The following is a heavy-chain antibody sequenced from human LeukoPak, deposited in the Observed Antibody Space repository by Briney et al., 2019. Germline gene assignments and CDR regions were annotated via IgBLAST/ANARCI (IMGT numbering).Heavy chain of an antibody. V-gene: IGHV1-18*01. CDR3: ARDRYSYGSLGY. Sequence: ASVKVSCTASGYTFTSYGISWVRQAPGQGLEWMGWISAYNGNTNYAQKLQGRVTMTTDTSTSTAYMELRSLRSDDTAVYYCARDRYSYGSLGYWGQGTLVTVSS. J-gene: IGHJ4*02. CDR1: GYTFTSYG. D-gene: IGHD5-18*01. CDR2: ISAYNGNT.